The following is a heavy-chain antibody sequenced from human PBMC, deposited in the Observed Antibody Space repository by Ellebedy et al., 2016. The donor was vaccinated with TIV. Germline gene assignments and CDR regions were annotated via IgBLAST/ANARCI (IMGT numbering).Heavy chain of an antibody. V-gene: IGHV3-23*01. CDR2: ISGSGAST. D-gene: IGHD6-19*01. J-gene: IGHJ5*02. CDR3: AKDLTAVAKNWFDP. CDR1: GFTFSSYA. Sequence: GGSLRLXXAASGFTFSSYAMSWVRQAPGKGLEWVSAISGSGASTYYADSVKGRFTISRDNSKNTLYLQMNSLRDEDTAVYFCAKDLTAVAKNWFDPWGQGTLVTVSS.